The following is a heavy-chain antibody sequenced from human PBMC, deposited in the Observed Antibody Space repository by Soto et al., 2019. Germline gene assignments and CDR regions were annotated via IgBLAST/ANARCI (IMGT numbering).Heavy chain of an antibody. CDR3: ARGLAADGTRGYDY. V-gene: IGHV4-30-4*01. J-gene: IGHJ4*02. Sequence: QVQLQESGPGLVKPSQTLSLTCTVSGGSISSGDYYWRWIRQPPGKGLEWFWYIYYSGSTYYNPSLTSRVTTSVDTSKNQFALKLISVTAADTAVYYCARGLAADGTRGYDYWGQGTRGSVSS. CDR1: GGSISSGDYY. CDR2: IYYSGST. D-gene: IGHD6-13*01.